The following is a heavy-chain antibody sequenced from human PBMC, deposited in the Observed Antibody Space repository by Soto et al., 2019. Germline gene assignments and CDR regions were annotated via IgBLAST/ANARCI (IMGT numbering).Heavy chain of an antibody. V-gene: IGHV3-30-3*01. CDR3: VRSRSGAVPDSFGY. CDR1: GFIFSRYA. J-gene: IGHJ4*02. CDR2: ISKDGSVK. Sequence: QVELVESGGRVVQPGGSLRLSCAASGFIFSRYAIHWVRQAPGKGLEWVAVISKDGSVKYYTNSVRGRVTISKDKSKNTVSLEMNNMRDDDTGVFYCVRSRSGAVPDSFGYWGQGTLVTVSS. D-gene: IGHD3-3*01.